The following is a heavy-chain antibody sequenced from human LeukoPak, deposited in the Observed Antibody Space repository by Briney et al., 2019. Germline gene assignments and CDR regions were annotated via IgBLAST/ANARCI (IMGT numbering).Heavy chain of an antibody. J-gene: IGHJ3*02. CDR2: IHYSGST. D-gene: IGHD3/OR15-3a*01. Sequence: SETLSLTCTVSGGSISSHYWSWIRQPPGKGLEWIGYIHYSGSTNYNPSLKSRVTISLGTSKNQFSLKLSSVTAADTAVYYCATGRAWTDAFDIWGQGTMVSVSS. V-gene: IGHV4-59*11. CDR3: ATGRAWTDAFDI. CDR1: GGSISSHY.